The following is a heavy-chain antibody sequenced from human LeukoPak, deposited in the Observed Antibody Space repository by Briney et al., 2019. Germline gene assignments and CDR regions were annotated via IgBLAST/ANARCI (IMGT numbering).Heavy chain of an antibody. D-gene: IGHD4-17*01. Sequence: SETLSLTCTVSGGSISPYYWNWIRQPAGKGLEWVGRIYASGSTNYNPSLKSRVSMSVNTSKNQLSLKVTSVTAADTAVYYCAKDGEVPYFDYWGQGTLVTVSS. CDR2: IYASGST. J-gene: IGHJ4*02. CDR1: GGSISPYY. V-gene: IGHV4-4*07. CDR3: AKDGEVPYFDY.